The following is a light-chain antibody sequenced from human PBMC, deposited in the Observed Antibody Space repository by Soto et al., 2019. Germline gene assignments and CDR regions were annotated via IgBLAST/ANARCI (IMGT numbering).Light chain of an antibody. V-gene: IGKV3-11*01. CDR1: QSVSSY. CDR2: DGS. J-gene: IGKJ4*01. CDR3: QQRRNWPLT. Sequence: EIVLTQSPATLSLSPGDRATLSCRASQSVSSYLAWYQQKPGQAPRLLIYDGSNRATGIPTRFSGSGSGTDFSLTISSLEPEDFAVYYCQQRRNWPLTFGGGTKVEI.